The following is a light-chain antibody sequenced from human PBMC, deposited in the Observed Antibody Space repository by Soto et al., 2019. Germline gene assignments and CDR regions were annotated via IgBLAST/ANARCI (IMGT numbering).Light chain of an antibody. J-gene: IGKJ4*01. CDR2: AAS. CDR3: LQHNNYHPLT. CDR1: QGISNY. Sequence: DIQMTQSPSYMSASVGDRVTITCRASQGISNYLAWYPHKPGKAPKRLIYAASSLQSGVPSRFSGSGSGTEFTHTTSSLQPEDFATYYCLQHNNYHPLTFGGGTKVEIK. V-gene: IGKV1-17*01.